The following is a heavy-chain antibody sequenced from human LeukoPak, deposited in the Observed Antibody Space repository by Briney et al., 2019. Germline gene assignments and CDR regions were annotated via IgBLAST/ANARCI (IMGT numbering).Heavy chain of an antibody. Sequence: SETLSLTCTVSGGSISSYYWSWIRQPPGKGLEWIGYIYYSGSTNYNPSLKSRVTISVDTSKNQFSLKLSSVTAADTAVYYCVRRTGIALDYWGQGTLVTVSS. D-gene: IGHD6-13*01. CDR1: GGSISSYY. CDR2: IYYSGST. V-gene: IGHV4-59*08. CDR3: VRRTGIALDY. J-gene: IGHJ4*02.